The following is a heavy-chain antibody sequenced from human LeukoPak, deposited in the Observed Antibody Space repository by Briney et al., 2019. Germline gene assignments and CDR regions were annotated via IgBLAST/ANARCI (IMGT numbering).Heavy chain of an antibody. J-gene: IGHJ5*02. Sequence: GESLKISCKGSGHSFTDYWIAWVRQMPGKGLEWMGFIYVGDSDTRYSRSFQGQVTISADESIATAYLQWTSLKVSDTAMYYCARQLAVAGTGNWFDPWGQGTLVTVSS. CDR1: GHSFTDYW. V-gene: IGHV5-51*01. D-gene: IGHD6-19*01. CDR2: IYVGDSDT. CDR3: ARQLAVAGTGNWFDP.